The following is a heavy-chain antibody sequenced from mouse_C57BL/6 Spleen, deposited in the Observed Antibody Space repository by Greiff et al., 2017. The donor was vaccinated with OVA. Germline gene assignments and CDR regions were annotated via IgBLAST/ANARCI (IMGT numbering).Heavy chain of an antibody. CDR3: VRRGYGSIYAMDY. CDR1: GFSFNTYA. J-gene: IGHJ4*01. Sequence: EVQLVESGGGLVQPTGSLKLSCAASGFSFNTYAMNWVRQAPGKGLEWVARIRSKSNNYATYYADSVKDRFTISRDDSESMLYLQMNNLKTEDTAIYYCVRRGYGSIYAMDYWGQGTSVTVSS. CDR2: IRSKSNNYAT. V-gene: IGHV10-1*01. D-gene: IGHD1-1*01.